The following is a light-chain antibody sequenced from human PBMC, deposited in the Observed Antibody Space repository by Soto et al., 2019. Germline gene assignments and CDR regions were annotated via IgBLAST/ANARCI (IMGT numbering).Light chain of an antibody. CDR2: DAS. CDR1: QDISNF. J-gene: IGKJ1*01. CDR3: LQNDCLRWT. V-gene: IGKV1-33*01. Sequence: DIQMTQSPSSLSASVGDRVTITCQASQDISNFLNWYQQKPGKAPKLLIYDASTLETGVPPRFSGSGSGTDFTFTISSLQPSDIATYYCLQNDCLRWTFGQGTKVELK.